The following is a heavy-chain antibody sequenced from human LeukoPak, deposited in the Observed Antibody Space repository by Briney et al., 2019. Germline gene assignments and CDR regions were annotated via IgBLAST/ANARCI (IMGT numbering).Heavy chain of an antibody. CDR2: IYYSGST. D-gene: IGHD1-26*01. CDR1: GGSISSSSYY. J-gene: IGHJ3*02. Sequence: SETLSLTCTVSGGSISSSSYYWGWIRQPPGKGLEWIGSIYYSGSTYYNPSLKSRVTISVDTSKNQFSLKLGSVTASDTAVYYCARDLSLGGAFDIWGQGTMVNVSS. V-gene: IGHV4-39*02. CDR3: ARDLSLGGAFDI.